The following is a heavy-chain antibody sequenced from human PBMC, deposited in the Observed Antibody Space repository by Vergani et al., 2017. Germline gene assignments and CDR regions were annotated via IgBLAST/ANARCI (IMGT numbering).Heavy chain of an antibody. CDR1: GFTFSSYA. CDR2: ISGSGGST. D-gene: IGHD5-12*01. V-gene: IGHV3-23*01. Sequence: EVQLLESGGGLVQPGGSLRLSCAASGFTFSSYAMSWVRQAPGKGLEWVSAISGSGGSTYYADSVKGRSTISRDNSKNTLYLQMNSLRAEDTAVYYCANGEDIVATSIDYWGQGTLVTVSS. J-gene: IGHJ4*02. CDR3: ANGEDIVATSIDY.